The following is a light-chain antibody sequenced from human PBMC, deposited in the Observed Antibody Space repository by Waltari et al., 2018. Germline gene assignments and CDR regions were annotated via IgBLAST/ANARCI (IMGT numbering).Light chain of an antibody. CDR1: GLRHEY. CDR3: QTWVSRTAV. V-gene: IGLV3-1*01. Sequence: FELTQPPSVSVSPGQTAVITCSGAGLRHEYFSWYQQRSGQSPVQILYQDSKRPSGIPDRFAGSSSGNTATLTISATQSVDEADYYCQTWVSRTAVFGTGTKVTVL. J-gene: IGLJ1*01. CDR2: QDS.